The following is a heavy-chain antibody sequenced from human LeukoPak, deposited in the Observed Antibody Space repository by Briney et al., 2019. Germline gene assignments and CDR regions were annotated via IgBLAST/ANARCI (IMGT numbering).Heavy chain of an antibody. CDR2: INWNGGST. D-gene: IGHD1-14*01. CDR3: AISPGITGTTTGFDY. CDR1: GFKVDDNG. Sequence: GGSLRLSCVGAGFKVDDNGMSLVRQSPGKWLDRVAGINWNGGSTGYADSVKGRFTISRDNAKNSLYLQMNSLRGEDTALYYCAISPGITGTTTGFDYWGQGTLVIVSS. V-gene: IGHV3-20*04. J-gene: IGHJ4*02.